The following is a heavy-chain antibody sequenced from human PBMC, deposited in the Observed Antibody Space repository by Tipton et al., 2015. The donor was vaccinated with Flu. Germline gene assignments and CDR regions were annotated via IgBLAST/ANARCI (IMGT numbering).Heavy chain of an antibody. Sequence: SGFTYSSYAMTWVRQTPGKGLEWVSTIGDNGSKTYYAESVRGRFTVSRDNSRDTLYLQMNSLRVEDTAVYFCAKERGRFSGYDYWGQGTLVTVSS. CDR2: IGDNGSKT. D-gene: IGHD3-10*01. J-gene: IGHJ4*02. CDR3: AKERGRFSGYDY. V-gene: IGHV3-23*01. CDR1: GFTYSSYA.